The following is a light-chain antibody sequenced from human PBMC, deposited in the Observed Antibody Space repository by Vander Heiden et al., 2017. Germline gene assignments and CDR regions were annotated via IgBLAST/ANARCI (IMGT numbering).Light chain of an antibody. CDR3: QSYDSSNRGV. CDR1: SGSIASND. V-gene: IGLV6-57*01. CDR2: EDN. Sequence: NFMLTQPHSVSESPGTTVTISCTRSSGSIASNDVQWYQQLPGSSPTTVIYEDNQRPSGVPDRFSGSIDSSSNSASLTISGLKTEDEADYYCQSYDSSNRGVFGGGTKLTVL. J-gene: IGLJ3*02.